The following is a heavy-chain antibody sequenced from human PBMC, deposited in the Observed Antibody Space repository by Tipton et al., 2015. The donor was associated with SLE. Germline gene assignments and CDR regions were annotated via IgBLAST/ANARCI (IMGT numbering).Heavy chain of an antibody. CDR2: ISYDGSNK. V-gene: IGHV3-30*03. D-gene: IGHD1-7*01. CDR1: GFTFSSYG. CDR3: ARNDWNWGHYYYMDV. J-gene: IGHJ6*03. Sequence: SLRLSCAASGFTFSSYGMHWVRQAPGKGLEWVAVISYDGSNKYYADSVKGRFTISRDNSKNTLYLQMNSLRAEDTAVYYCARNDWNWGHYYYMDVWGKGTTVTVSS.